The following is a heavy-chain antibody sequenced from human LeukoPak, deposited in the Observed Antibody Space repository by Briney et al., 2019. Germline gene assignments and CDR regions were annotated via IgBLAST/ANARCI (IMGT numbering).Heavy chain of an antibody. Sequence: SETLSLTCTVSGVSISSYYWSWIRQPPGKGLEWIGSIYYSGSTYHNPSLKSRVTISVDTSKNQFSLKLSSVTAADTAVYYCARHRRGAVVPPRGMDVWGQGTTVTVSS. D-gene: IGHD6-19*01. CDR3: ARHRRGAVVPPRGMDV. J-gene: IGHJ6*02. V-gene: IGHV4-39*01. CDR2: IYYSGST. CDR1: GVSISSYY.